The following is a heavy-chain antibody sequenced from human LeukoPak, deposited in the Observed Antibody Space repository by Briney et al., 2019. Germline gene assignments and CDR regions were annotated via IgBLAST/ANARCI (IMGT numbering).Heavy chain of an antibody. V-gene: IGHV4-39*07. D-gene: IGHD6-19*01. CDR2: VYYSGTT. J-gene: IGHJ4*02. Sequence: SETLSLTCSVSGDSISLSFYCWGWIRQPPGKALEWIGSVYYSGTTSYNPSLKRRVTISVDMSKNHFSLRLRSVTAADTAMYYCARGTLYRGWSYYLDFWGQGSQVTVSS. CDR3: ARGTLYRGWSYYLDF. CDR1: GDSISLSFYC.